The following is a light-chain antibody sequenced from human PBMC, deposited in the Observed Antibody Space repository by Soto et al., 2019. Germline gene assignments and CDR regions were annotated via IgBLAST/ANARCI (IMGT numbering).Light chain of an antibody. V-gene: IGLV1-44*01. CDR2: SDD. CDR3: AAWDDNLNGPL. CDR1: NSNIGRYS. J-gene: IGLJ3*02. Sequence: QSALTQPPSLSGTPGQRVTISCSGSNSNIGRYSVNWYQHSPGTAPQILIYSDDDRPSGVPARFSGSKSGTSAALAISGRQPEDEAAYYCAAWDDNLNGPLFGGGTKLTVL.